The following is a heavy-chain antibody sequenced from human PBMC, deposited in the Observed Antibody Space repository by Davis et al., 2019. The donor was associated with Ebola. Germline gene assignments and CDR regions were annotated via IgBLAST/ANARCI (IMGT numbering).Heavy chain of an antibody. J-gene: IGHJ5*02. Sequence: SETLSLTCTVSGGSISSSSYYWGWIRQPPGKGLEWIGSIYYSGSTYYNPSLKSRVTISVDTSKNQFSLKLSSVTAADTAVYYCARGSGTVLVGFDPWGQGTLVTVSS. CDR3: ARGSGTVLVGFDP. V-gene: IGHV4-39*01. CDR2: IYYSGST. D-gene: IGHD2-8*02. CDR1: GGSISSSSYY.